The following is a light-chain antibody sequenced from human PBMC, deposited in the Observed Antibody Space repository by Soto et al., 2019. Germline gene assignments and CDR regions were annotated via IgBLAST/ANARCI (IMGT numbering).Light chain of an antibody. Sequence: QSVLTQSSSASASLGSSVKLTCTLSSGHSTYTIAWHQQQPGKAPRYLMKIERSGSYNKGSGVPDRFSGSSSGADRYLTFSNLQSEDEADYYCETWDSNTHTVFGGGTQLTVL. J-gene: IGLJ7*01. CDR2: IERSGSY. CDR1: SGHSTYT. CDR3: ETWDSNTHTV. V-gene: IGLV4-60*03.